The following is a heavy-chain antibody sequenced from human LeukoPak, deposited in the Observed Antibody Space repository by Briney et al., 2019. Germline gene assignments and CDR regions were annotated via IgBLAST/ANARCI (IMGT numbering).Heavy chain of an antibody. V-gene: IGHV1-58*02. CDR2: IVVGSGNR. CDR3: AAGTSGRPEYFQH. D-gene: IGHD1-14*01. Sequence: TSVKVSAKASGFTFTSSAMHRVRQARGQRLEWIGWIVVGSGNRNYAQKFQERVSITRDMPTGTAYMELSSLRSEDTAVYFCAAGTSGRPEYFQHWGQGTLVTVSS. CDR1: GFTFTSSA. J-gene: IGHJ1*01.